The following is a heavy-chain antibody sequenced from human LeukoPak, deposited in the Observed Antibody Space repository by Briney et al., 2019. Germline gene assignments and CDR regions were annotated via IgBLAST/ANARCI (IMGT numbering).Heavy chain of an antibody. V-gene: IGHV1-18*01. D-gene: IGHD3-9*01. CDR1: GYTFTSYG. CDR2: ISAYNGNT. CDR3: ARVERYFDWSTYDY. J-gene: IGHJ4*02. Sequence: ASVKVSCKASGYTFTSYGISWVRQAPGQGLEWMGWISAYNGNTNYAQKLQGRVTMTTDTSTSTAYMELRSLRSDDTAVHYCARVERYFDWSTYDYWGQGTLVTVSS.